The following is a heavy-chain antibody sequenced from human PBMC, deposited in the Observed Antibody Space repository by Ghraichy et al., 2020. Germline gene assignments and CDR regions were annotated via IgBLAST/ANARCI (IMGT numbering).Heavy chain of an antibody. CDR3: ASLSLLHNWNHPY. CDR1: GGSISTNSYY. CDR2: IYYSGTT. J-gene: IGHJ4*02. D-gene: IGHD1-1*01. V-gene: IGHV4-39*01. Sequence: SQTLSLTCTVSGGSISTNSYYWGWIRQPPGKGLEWIGSIYYSGTTYYNPSLKSRVTISVDTSKNQFSLKLTSVTAADTAVYYCASLSLLHNWNHPYWGQGTLVTVSS.